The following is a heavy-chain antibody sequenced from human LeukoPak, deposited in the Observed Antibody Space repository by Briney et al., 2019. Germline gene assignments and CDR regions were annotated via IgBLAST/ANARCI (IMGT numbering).Heavy chain of an antibody. V-gene: IGHV1-69*13. D-gene: IGHD3-22*01. CDR3: ARYYYDSSGYQSQPYFDY. J-gene: IGHJ4*02. CDR1: GGTFSSYA. CDR2: IIPIFGTA. Sequence: GASVKVSCKASGGTFSSYAISWVRQAPGQGLEWMGGIIPIFGTANYAQKFQGRVTITADESTSTAYMELSSLRSEDTAVYYCARYYYDSSGYQSQPYFDYWGQGTLVTVSS.